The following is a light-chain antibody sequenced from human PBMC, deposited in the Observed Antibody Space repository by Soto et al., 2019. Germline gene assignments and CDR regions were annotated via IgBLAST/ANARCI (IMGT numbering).Light chain of an antibody. Sequence: DIVMTQSPLSLPVTPGEPASISCRSSQSLLHSNGYNYLDWYLQKPGQSPQLLIYLGSNRAPGVPDRFSGSGSGTDCTLKISRVEAEDVGVYYCMQALQTPRTFGQGTKVQIK. CDR1: QSLLHSNGYNY. J-gene: IGKJ1*01. V-gene: IGKV2-28*01. CDR2: LGS. CDR3: MQALQTPRT.